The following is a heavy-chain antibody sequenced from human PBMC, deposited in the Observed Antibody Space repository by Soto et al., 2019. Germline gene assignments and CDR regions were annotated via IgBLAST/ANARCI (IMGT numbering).Heavy chain of an antibody. V-gene: IGHV5-51*03. CDR2: IYPGDSDT. D-gene: IGHD2-2*01. Sequence: EVQLVQSGAEVKKPGESLKISCQGFGYSFSSHWIGWVRQMPGKGLEWMGIIYPGDSDTRYSPSLQGQVTMSADKSINTAYLRYSSLKASDTAMYYCARLEYGERSYFDIWGQGTLVTVSS. CDR1: GYSFSSHW. CDR3: ARLEYGERSYFDI. J-gene: IGHJ4*02.